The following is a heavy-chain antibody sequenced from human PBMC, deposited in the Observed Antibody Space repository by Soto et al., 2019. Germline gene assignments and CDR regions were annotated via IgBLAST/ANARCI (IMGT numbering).Heavy chain of an antibody. CDR1: GFTFSSYS. Sequence: EVQLVESGGGLVKPGGSLRLSCAASGFTFSSYSMNWVRQAPGKGLEWVSSISSSSSYIYYADSVKGRFTISRDNAKNPCYRKRNSRRAGDPAVFYGAKPITSNYFGGGYYYMAVGGKGPRSPSP. V-gene: IGHV3-21*01. J-gene: IGHJ6*03. CDR3: AKPITSNYFGGGYYYMAV. D-gene: IGHD4-4*01. CDR2: ISSSSSYI.